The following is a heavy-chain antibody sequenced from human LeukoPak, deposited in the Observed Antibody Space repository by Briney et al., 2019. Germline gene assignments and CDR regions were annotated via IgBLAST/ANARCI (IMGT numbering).Heavy chain of an antibody. Sequence: SETLSLTCTVSGGSISSYYWSWIRQPPGKGLEWIGYIYYSGSTNYNPSLKSRVTISVDTSKNQFSLKLSSVTAADTAVYYCARSYYYDSRGAFDIWGQGTTVTVSS. CDR2: IYYSGST. J-gene: IGHJ3*02. CDR3: ARSYYYDSRGAFDI. D-gene: IGHD3-22*01. CDR1: GGSISSYY. V-gene: IGHV4-59*01.